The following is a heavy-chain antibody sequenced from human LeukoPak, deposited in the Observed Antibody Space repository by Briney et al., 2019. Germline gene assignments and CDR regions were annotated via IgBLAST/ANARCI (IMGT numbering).Heavy chain of an antibody. D-gene: IGHD3-9*01. CDR3: ARSFYYDTLTGYYFFDY. J-gene: IGHJ4*02. Sequence: GGSLRLSCVASGFTFSSYSINWVRQAPGKGLEWVSYISSSSTTIYYADSVKGRFTITRDNAKNSLYLQMNSLRAEDTAVYYCARSFYYDTLTGYYFFDYWGQGTLVTVSS. V-gene: IGHV3-48*04. CDR2: ISSSSTTI. CDR1: GFTFSSYS.